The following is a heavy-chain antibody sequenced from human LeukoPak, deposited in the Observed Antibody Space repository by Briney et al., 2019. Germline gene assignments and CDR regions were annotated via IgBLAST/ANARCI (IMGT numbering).Heavy chain of an antibody. J-gene: IGHJ6*02. CDR2: IYYSGST. D-gene: IGHD1-14*01. CDR1: GGPISSYY. V-gene: IGHV4-59*08. Sequence: SETLSLTCTVSGGPISSYYWSWIRQPPGKGLEWIGYIYYSGSTNYNPSLKSRVTISVDTSKNQFSLKLSSVTAADTAVYYCARRPGPGDYYYYGMDVWGQGTTVTVSS. CDR3: ARRPGPGDYYYYGMDV.